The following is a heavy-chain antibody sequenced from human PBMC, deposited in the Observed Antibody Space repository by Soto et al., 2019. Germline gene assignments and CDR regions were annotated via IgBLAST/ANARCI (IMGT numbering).Heavy chain of an antibody. D-gene: IGHD5-18*01. V-gene: IGHV3-7*01. Sequence: EVQLVESGGGLGQPGGSLRLSCAAPGFTFSSSWMNWVRQAPGKGLEWVAGIKEDGSEKYYVDIVKGRFSISRDNVENSMYLQMHSLRGEDSAVYFCARDRGYSSYDYWGLGTLVTVSS. J-gene: IGHJ4*02. CDR1: GFTFSSSW. CDR2: IKEDGSEK. CDR3: ARDRGYSSYDY.